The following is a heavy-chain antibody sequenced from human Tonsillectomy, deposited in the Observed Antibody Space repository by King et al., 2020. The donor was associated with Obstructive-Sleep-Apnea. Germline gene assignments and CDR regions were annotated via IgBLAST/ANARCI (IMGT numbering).Heavy chain of an antibody. V-gene: IGHV4-4*02. CDR1: GGSISSNYW. CDR3: ASSGYYYTPFDY. D-gene: IGHD5-12*01. Sequence: VQLVESGPGLVKPSGTLSLTCAVSGGSISSNYWWSWVRQSPGKGLEWIGKIYHGGSTNYNPSLKSRVTISLDKSKNQIFLKLTSVTAADTAVYYCASSGYYYTPFDYWGQGTLVTVSS. CDR2: IYHGGST. J-gene: IGHJ4*02.